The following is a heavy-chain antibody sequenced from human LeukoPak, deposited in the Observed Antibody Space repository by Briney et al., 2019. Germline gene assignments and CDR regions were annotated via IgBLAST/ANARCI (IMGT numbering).Heavy chain of an antibody. V-gene: IGHV3-74*01. D-gene: IGHD6-13*01. CDR1: GFTFSSYW. Sequence: PGGSLRLSCAAPGFTFSSYWMHWVRQAPGKGLVWVSRINSDGSSTSYADSVKGRFTISRDNAKNTLYLQMNSLRAEDTAVYYCARVGYSSSWILDYWGQGTLVTVSS. J-gene: IGHJ4*02. CDR2: INSDGSST. CDR3: ARVGYSSSWILDY.